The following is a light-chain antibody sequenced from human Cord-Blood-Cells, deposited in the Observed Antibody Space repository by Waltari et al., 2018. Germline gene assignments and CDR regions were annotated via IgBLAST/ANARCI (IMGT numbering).Light chain of an antibody. CDR3: QQRSNWPPALT. V-gene: IGKV3-11*01. J-gene: IGKJ4*02. CDR2: DAS. Sequence: EIVLTQSPATLSLSPGERATLSCRASQSVSSYLAWYQPKPGQAPRLLIYDASNRATGIPARFSGSRAETDFTLTISSLEPEDFAVYYCQQRSNWPPALTFGGGTKVEIK. CDR1: QSVSSY.